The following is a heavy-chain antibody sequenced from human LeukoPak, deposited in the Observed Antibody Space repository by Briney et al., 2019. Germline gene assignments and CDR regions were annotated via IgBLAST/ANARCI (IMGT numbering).Heavy chain of an antibody. CDR1: GFTFSSYA. D-gene: IGHD3-22*01. CDR2: INHSGST. CDR3: ARHHRYYYDSSGYYPDDY. Sequence: GSLRLSCAASGFTFSSYAMSWVRQPPGKGLEWIGEINHSGSTNYNPSLKSRVTISVDTSKNQFSLKLSSVTAADTAVYYCARHHRYYYDSSGYYPDDYWGQGTLVTVSS. J-gene: IGHJ4*02. V-gene: IGHV4-34*01.